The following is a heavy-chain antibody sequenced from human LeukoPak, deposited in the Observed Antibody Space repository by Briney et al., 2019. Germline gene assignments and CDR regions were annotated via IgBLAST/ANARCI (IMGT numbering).Heavy chain of an antibody. J-gene: IGHJ6*03. CDR3: AASSRGRITMVRGVRYYYYYMDV. V-gene: IGHV4-59*12. CDR2: IYYSGST. CDR1: GGSISSYF. D-gene: IGHD3-10*01. Sequence: PSETLSLTCTVSGGSISSYFWSWIRQPPGKGLEWVGYIYYSGSTNYNPSLKSRVTISVDTSKNQFSLKLSSVTAADTAVYYCAASSRGRITMVRGVRYYYYYMDVWGKGTTVTVSS.